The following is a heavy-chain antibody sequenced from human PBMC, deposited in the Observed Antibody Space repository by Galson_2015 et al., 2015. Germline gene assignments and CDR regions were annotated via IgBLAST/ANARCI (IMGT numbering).Heavy chain of an antibody. J-gene: IGHJ4*02. Sequence: SVKVSCKASGYTFTSYAMHWVRQAPGQRLEWMGWINAGNGNTKYSQKFQGRVTITRDTSASTAYMELSSLRSEDTAVYYCARSDIVVVPAAMSFDYWGQGTLVTVSS. CDR1: GYTFTSYA. D-gene: IGHD2-2*01. CDR2: INAGNGNT. CDR3: ARSDIVVVPAAMSFDY. V-gene: IGHV1-3*01.